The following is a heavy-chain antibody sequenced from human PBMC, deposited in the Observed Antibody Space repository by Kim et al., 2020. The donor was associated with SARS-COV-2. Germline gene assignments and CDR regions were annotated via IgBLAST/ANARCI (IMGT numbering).Heavy chain of an antibody. CDR2: INPSGGST. J-gene: IGHJ6*02. D-gene: IGHD3-10*01. CDR1: GYTFTSYY. Sequence: ASVKVSCKASGYTFTSYYMHWVRQAPGQGLEWMGIINPSGGSTSYAQKFQGRVTMTRDTSTSTVYMELSSLRSEDTAVYYCAREVRLWFGEFYYYYGMHVWGQGTTVTVSS. V-gene: IGHV1-46*01. CDR3: AREVRLWFGEFYYYYGMHV.